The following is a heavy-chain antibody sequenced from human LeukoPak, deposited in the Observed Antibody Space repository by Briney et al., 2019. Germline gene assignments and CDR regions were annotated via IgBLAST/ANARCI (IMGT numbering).Heavy chain of an antibody. D-gene: IGHD3-10*01. J-gene: IGHJ4*02. Sequence: PSETLSLTCTVSGGSISSYYWSWIRQPPGKGLEWIGYIYYSGSTNYNPSLKSRVTISVDTSKNQFSLKLSSVTAADTAVYYCARSPFTMVRGVIPYYFDYWGQGTLVTVSS. CDR2: IYYSGST. V-gene: IGHV4-59*01. CDR3: ARSPFTMVRGVIPYYFDY. CDR1: GGSISSYY.